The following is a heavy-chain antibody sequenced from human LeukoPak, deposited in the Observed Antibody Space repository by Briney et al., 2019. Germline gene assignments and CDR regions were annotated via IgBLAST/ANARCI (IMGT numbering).Heavy chain of an antibody. D-gene: IGHD2-15*01. J-gene: IGHJ3*02. CDR1: GYSISSGYY. Sequence: PSETLSLTCAVSGYSISSGYYWGWIRQPPGKGLEWIGNIYHSGSTYYNPSLKSRVTISGDTSKNQFSLKLISVTAADTAVYYCARILGAYCSGGSCPDAFDIWGQGTMVTVSS. V-gene: IGHV4-38-2*01. CDR3: ARILGAYCSGGSCPDAFDI. CDR2: IYHSGST.